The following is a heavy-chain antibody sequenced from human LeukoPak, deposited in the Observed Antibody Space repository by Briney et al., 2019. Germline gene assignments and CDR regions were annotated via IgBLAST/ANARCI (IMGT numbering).Heavy chain of an antibody. V-gene: IGHV4-34*01. CDR2: INHSGST. D-gene: IGHD3-10*01. CDR1: GGSFSGYY. Sequence: SETLSLTCAVYGGSFSGYYWSWIRQPPGKGLEWIGEINHSGSTNYNPSLKSRVTISVDTSKNQFSLKLSSVTAADTAVYYCARPTPTLVRGVIITPPPWGQGTLVTVSS. J-gene: IGHJ5*02. CDR3: ARPTPTLVRGVIITPPP.